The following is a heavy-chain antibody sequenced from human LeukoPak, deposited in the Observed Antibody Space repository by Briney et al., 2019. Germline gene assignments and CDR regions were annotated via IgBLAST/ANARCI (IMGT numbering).Heavy chain of an antibody. CDR2: IWYDGSNK. J-gene: IGHJ5*02. CDR3: ARGDYYDSSGADNWFDP. Sequence: LVESGGGVVQPGRSLRLSCAASGFTFSSYGMHWVRQAPGKGLEWVAVIWYDGSNKYYADSVKGRFTISRDNSKNTLYLQMNSLRAEDTAVYYCARGDYYDSSGADNWFDPWGQGTLVTVSS. D-gene: IGHD3-22*01. CDR1: GFTFSSYG. V-gene: IGHV3-33*01.